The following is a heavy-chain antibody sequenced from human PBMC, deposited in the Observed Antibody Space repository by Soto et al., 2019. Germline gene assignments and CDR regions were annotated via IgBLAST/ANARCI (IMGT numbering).Heavy chain of an antibody. CDR1: GDSVSSGIYY. CDR2: ISYSGST. J-gene: IGHJ5*02. D-gene: IGHD5-18*01. V-gene: IGHV4-61*01. CDR3: SRAERAEALVFPSVGNWFDP. Sequence: QVQLQESGPGLVKPSETLSLTCTVSGDSVSSGIYYWSWIQQPPGKGLEWIGQISYSGSTKYNPSLKSRVTIVVDTSRNQFSLRLSSVTAADTALYYCSRAERAEALVFPSVGNWFDPWGQGTLVTVSS.